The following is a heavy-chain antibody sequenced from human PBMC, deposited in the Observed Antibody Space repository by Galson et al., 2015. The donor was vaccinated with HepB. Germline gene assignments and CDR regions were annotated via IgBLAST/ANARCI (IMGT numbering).Heavy chain of an antibody. CDR2: IFHGGIT. V-gene: IGHV4-30-2*01. D-gene: IGHD3-22*01. J-gene: IGHJ3*02. CDR3: ARARYYDSNGYYDAYDS. CDR1: GGSISSGGYS. Sequence: TLSLTCAVSGGSISSGGYSWSWIRLPPGKALEWIGYIFHGGITYNPSLKSRVTISVDGSKNQFSLKLSSVTAADTAVYYCARARYYDSNGYYDAYDSWGEGKTVTVSS.